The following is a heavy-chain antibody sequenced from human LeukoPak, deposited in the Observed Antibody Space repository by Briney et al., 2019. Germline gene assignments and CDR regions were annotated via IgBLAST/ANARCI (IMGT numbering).Heavy chain of an antibody. J-gene: IGHJ5*02. CDR2: VHHSGTS. V-gene: IGHV4-59*01. CDR3: AGAEIDRLRSPGTLYYIDA. D-gene: IGHD5-12*01. Sequence: SGTLSLTRSVSGDSIRRYLWSWIRLSPGKGLEWIGYVHHSGTSRYKPSLESRVTISLDTSENQFSLTLKSVTAADTALYYCAGAEIDRLRSPGTLYYIDAWGPGTLVTVSS. CDR1: GDSIRRYL.